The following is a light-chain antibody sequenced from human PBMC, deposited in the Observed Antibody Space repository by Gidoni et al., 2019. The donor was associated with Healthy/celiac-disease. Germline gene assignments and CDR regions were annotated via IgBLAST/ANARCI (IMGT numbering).Light chain of an antibody. J-gene: IGLJ2*01. Sequence: QSALTQPASVSGSPGQSITISCTGTSSDVVGYNYVSWYQQHPGKAPKLMIYDVSNRPSGVSNLFSGSKSGNTASLTISGLQAEDEADYYCSSYTSSSTVVFGGGTKLTVL. V-gene: IGLV2-14*01. CDR3: SSYTSSSTVV. CDR2: DVS. CDR1: SSDVVGYNY.